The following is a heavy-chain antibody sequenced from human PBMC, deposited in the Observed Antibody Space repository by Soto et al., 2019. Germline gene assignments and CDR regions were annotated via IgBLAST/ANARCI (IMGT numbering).Heavy chain of an antibody. D-gene: IGHD6-19*01. Sequence: QVQLQESGPGLVKPSQTLSLTCAVSGDSFSSGDYYWTWIRQHPGKGLEWIGYIYYSGSTYSNPYLRSRVTIALDTAKNHFFLKMSSVTAAVTAVYYCAIVVSGWPMYDFAYWGQGTLVTGSS. CDR1: GDSFSSGDYY. V-gene: IGHV4-31*11. J-gene: IGHJ4*02. CDR3: AIVVSGWPMYDFAY. CDR2: IYYSGST.